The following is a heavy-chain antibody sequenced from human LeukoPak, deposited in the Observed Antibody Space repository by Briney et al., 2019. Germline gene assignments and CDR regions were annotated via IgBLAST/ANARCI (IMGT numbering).Heavy chain of an antibody. CDR1: GGSISSYY. CDR2: IYYSGST. CDR3: ARGPDIWREAYYFDY. V-gene: IGHV4-59*12. Sequence: SETLSLTCTVSGGSISSYYWSWIRQPPGKGLEWIGYIYYSGSTYYNPSLKSRVTISVDTSKNQFSLKLSSVTAADTAVYYCARGPDIWREAYYFDYWGQGTLVTVSS. J-gene: IGHJ4*02. D-gene: IGHD3/OR15-3a*01.